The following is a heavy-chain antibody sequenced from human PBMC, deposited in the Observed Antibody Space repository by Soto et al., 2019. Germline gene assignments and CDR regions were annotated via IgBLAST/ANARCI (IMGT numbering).Heavy chain of an antibody. J-gene: IGHJ5*02. CDR3: ARIIVGVTVDL. CDR2: ISYTGDT. D-gene: IGHD1-26*01. Sequence: SETLSLTSAVSGDSVSSASYFWSWIRQPPGKGLEWIAYISYTGDTNYNPSLKSRVTISVDTSTNQFFLTLTSVTAADTAVYFCARIIVGVTVDLWGQGSLVTVSS. CDR1: GDSVSSASYF. V-gene: IGHV4-61*01.